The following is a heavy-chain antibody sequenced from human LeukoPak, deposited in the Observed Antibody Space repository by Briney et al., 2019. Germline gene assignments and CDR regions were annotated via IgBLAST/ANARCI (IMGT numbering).Heavy chain of an antibody. V-gene: IGHV3-48*04. CDR1: GFSFSGFS. Sequence: GGSLRLSCAASGFSFSGFSMNWVRQAPGKGQEWVSYISSRSSTIYYADSVKGRFTISRDNANNSLYLQMNSLGAEDTAIYYCARDGDPYYDYWGLGTLVTVSS. D-gene: IGHD1-26*01. CDR3: ARDGDPYYDY. J-gene: IGHJ4*02. CDR2: ISSRSSTI.